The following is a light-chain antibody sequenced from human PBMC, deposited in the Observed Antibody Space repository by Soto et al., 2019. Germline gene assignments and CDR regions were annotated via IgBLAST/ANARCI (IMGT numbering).Light chain of an antibody. CDR3: SSYTYSSNYV. CDR2: QVT. J-gene: IGLJ1*01. CDR1: SXDLAIYNY. Sequence: QSALTQPASVSGSPGQSITISCTGTSXDLAIYNYVSWYQQQPGKAPKLMIYQVTNRPSGVSNRFSGSRSGNTASLTISCLQAEDEADYYCSSYTYSSNYVFGTGTNVTVL. V-gene: IGLV2-14*01.